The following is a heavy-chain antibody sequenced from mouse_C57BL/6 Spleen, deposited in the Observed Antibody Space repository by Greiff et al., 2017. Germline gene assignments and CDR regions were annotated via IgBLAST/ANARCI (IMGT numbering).Heavy chain of an antibody. D-gene: IGHD2-1*01. CDR2: ISYDGSN. CDR3: AGESLYGNYDY. V-gene: IGHV3-6*01. J-gene: IGHJ3*01. Sequence: EVQLQESGPGLVQPSQSLSLTCSVTGYSITSGYYWNWIRQFPGNKLEWMGYISYDGSNNYNPSLKNRISITRDAAKNEFFLKLNSVTTEDTATYYGAGESLYGNYDYWGQGTLVTVSA. CDR1: GYSITSGYY.